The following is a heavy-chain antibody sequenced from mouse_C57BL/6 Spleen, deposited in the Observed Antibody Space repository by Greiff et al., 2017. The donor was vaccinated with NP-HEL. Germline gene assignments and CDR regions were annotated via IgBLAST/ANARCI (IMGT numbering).Heavy chain of an antibody. CDR3: ALYYYGSSYENYAMDY. CDR2: IDPSDSYT. CDR1: GYTFTSYW. J-gene: IGHJ4*01. V-gene: IGHV1-69*01. D-gene: IGHD1-1*01. Sequence: QVQLKQSGAELVMPGASVKLSCKASGYTFTSYWMHWVKQRPGQGLEWIGEIDPSDSYTNYNQKFKGKSTLTVDKSSSTAYMQLSSLTSEDSAVYYCALYYYGSSYENYAMDYWGQGTSVTVSS.